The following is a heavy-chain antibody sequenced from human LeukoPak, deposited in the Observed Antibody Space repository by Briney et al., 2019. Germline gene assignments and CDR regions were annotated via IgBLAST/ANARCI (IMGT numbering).Heavy chain of an antibody. D-gene: IGHD3-10*01. V-gene: IGHV3-23*01. CDR3: AKDGRRWKTYYYGSGSYPE. CDR2: ISPRGDIT. Sequence: GGSLRLSCAASGFSFRSHGMNWVRQAPGKGLEWVSGISPRGDITYYKDSVRGRFTISRDNSKNTLYLQMNSLRAEDTAVYYCAKDGRRWKTYYYGSGSYPEWGQGTLVTVSS. CDR1: GFSFRSHG. J-gene: IGHJ4*02.